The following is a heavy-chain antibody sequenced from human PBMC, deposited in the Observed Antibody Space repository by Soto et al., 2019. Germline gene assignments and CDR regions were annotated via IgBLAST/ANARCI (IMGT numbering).Heavy chain of an antibody. CDR1: GFTFSSYP. Sequence: QVQLVESGGGVVQPGRSLRLSCAASGFTFSSYPLHWVRQAPGKGLEWLAVISYDGNNKYYADSVKGRFTISRDNSKNTLYLHVTSLRAEDSAVYYCSRDHKWLELFYYYGMDVW. D-gene: IGHD5-18*01. CDR3: SRDHKWLELFYYYGMDV. CDR2: ISYDGNNK. V-gene: IGHV3-30-3*01. J-gene: IGHJ6*01.